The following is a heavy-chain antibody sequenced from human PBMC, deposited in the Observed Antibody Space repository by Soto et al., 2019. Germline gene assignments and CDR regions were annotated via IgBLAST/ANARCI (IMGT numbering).Heavy chain of an antibody. D-gene: IGHD1-1*01. CDR3: ARHDFVHPPNDHYGMDV. CDR1: GYTFTSTW. CDR2: INPYGGAA. V-gene: IGHV1-46*01. J-gene: IGHJ6*02. Sequence: AASVKVSCKASGYTFTSTWMHWVRQAPGQGLEWMGIINPYGGAATYAEKFQGRVTMTRDTSTATDYMELSSLRSEDTAMYYCARHDFVHPPNDHYGMDVWGQGTTVTVSS.